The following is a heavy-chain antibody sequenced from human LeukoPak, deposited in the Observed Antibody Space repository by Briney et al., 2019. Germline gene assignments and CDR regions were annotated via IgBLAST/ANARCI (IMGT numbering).Heavy chain of an antibody. Sequence: ASETLSLTCTVSGGSINNYFWGWIRQPPGKGLECIAYIDYSDSTNYNPSLKSRVTVSVDTSKNQFSLKLSSVPAADTAVYYCARFPGGAEYRHYYYMDVWGPGTTVTVSS. CDR1: GGSINNYF. D-gene: IGHD1-14*01. CDR2: IDYSDST. J-gene: IGHJ6*03. CDR3: ARFPGGAEYRHYYYMDV. V-gene: IGHV4-59*01.